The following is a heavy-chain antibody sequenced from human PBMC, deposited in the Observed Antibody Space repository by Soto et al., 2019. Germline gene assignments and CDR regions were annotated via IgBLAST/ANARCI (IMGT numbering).Heavy chain of an antibody. Sequence: GGSLRLSCAASGFTFDDYTMHWVRQAPGKGLEWVSLISWDGGSTYYADSVKGRFTISRDNSKNSLYLQMNSLRTEDTALYYCAKDMLELEDYYGMDVGGQGTTVTVSS. D-gene: IGHD1-7*01. J-gene: IGHJ6*02. CDR3: AKDMLELEDYYGMDV. CDR2: ISWDGGST. CDR1: GFTFDDYT. V-gene: IGHV3-43*01.